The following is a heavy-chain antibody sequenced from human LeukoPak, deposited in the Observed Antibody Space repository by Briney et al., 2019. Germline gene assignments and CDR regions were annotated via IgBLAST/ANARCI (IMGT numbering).Heavy chain of an antibody. Sequence: PSETLPLTCTVSGGSISSSNYYWAWIRQPPGKGLEWIGSVYYSGSTYYNPSLKRRVTISVDTSKNQFSLKLTSVTAADTAVYYCARRNRYFYDSTVHWYIDLWGRGTLVTVSS. D-gene: IGHD3-22*01. J-gene: IGHJ2*01. CDR3: ARRNRYFYDSTVHWYIDL. CDR1: GGSISSSNYY. V-gene: IGHV4-39*01. CDR2: VYYSGST.